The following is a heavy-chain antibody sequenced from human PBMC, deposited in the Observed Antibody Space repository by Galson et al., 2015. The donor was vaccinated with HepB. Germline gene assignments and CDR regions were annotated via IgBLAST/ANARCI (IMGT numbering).Heavy chain of an antibody. J-gene: IGHJ6*02. CDR1: GDSVSSNSAA. Sequence: CAISGDSVSSNSAAWNWIRQSPSRGLEWLGRTYYRSKWYNDYAVSVKSRITINPDTSKNQFSLQLNSVTPEDTAVYYCAREGYCSGGSCGRTGYYYYGMDVWGQGTTVTVSS. CDR3: AREGYCSGGSCGRTGYYYYGMDV. D-gene: IGHD2-15*01. V-gene: IGHV6-1*01. CDR2: TYYRSKWYN.